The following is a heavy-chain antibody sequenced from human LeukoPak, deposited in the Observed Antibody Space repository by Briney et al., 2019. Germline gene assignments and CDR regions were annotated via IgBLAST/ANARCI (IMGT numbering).Heavy chain of an antibody. CDR3: ARRRAEGGNNGHDNGFDP. J-gene: IGHJ5*02. CDR2: ICYSGSN. V-gene: IGHV4-59*08. Sequence: SETLSLTCTVSGDSIRSYCWSWIRQPPGKGLDWIGSICYSGSNNYNPSLKSRVTISIDTSKNQFSLKLSSVTAADTAVYYCARRRAEGGNNGHDNGFDPWGQGSLVTVSS. CDR1: GDSIRSYC. D-gene: IGHD4-23*01.